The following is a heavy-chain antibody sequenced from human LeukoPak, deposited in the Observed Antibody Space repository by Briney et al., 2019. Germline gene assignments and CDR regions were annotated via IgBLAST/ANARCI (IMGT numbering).Heavy chain of an antibody. CDR3: AKGRTKYCSSTSCSSVAFDI. D-gene: IGHD2-2*01. CDR1: GFTFSSYG. V-gene: IGHV3-33*06. CDR2: IWYDGSNK. J-gene: IGHJ3*02. Sequence: GGSLRLSCAASGFTFSSYGMHRARQAPGKGLEWVAVIWYDGSNKYYADSVKGRFTISRDNSKNTLYLQMNSLRAEDTAVYYCAKGRTKYCSSTSCSSVAFDIWGQGTMVTVSS.